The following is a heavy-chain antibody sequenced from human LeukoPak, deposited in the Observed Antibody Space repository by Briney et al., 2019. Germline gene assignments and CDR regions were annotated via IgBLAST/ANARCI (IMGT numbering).Heavy chain of an antibody. J-gene: IGHJ5*02. CDR2: IYYSGST. CDR3: ARWYSNKGWFDP. CDR1: GGSISSSTYH. D-gene: IGHD6-13*01. V-gene: IGHV4-39*07. Sequence: SETLSLTCIVSGGSISSSTYHWGWIRQPPGKGLEWIGSIYYSGSTYNNASLQSRVTISQDTSKNQFSLKLSSVTAADTAVYYCARWYSNKGWFDPWGQGTLVTVSS.